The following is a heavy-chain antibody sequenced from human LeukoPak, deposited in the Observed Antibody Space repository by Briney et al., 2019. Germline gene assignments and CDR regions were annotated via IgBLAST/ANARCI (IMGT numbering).Heavy chain of an antibody. CDR2: VYYGGTT. Sequence: SETLSLTCTVSGGSISSNTYYWGWIRQPPGKGLEWIGNVYYGGTTYYNPSLKSRVTISVDTSKNQFSLKLTSVTAADTAVYYCARDQGIFDYWGQGTLVTVSS. CDR3: ARDQGIFDY. CDR1: GGSISSNTYY. V-gene: IGHV4-39*02. J-gene: IGHJ4*02.